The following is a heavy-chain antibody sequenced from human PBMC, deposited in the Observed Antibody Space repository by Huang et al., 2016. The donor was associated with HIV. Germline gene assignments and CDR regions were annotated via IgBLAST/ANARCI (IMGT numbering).Heavy chain of an antibody. CDR2: INTYNGKT. V-gene: IGHV1-18*04. CDR3: ARGTVAGYMDV. J-gene: IGHJ6*02. D-gene: IGHD6-19*01. CDR1: SYTFTTYG. Sequence: QVQLVQSGAEVKKPGASVKVSCKTSSYTFTTYGINWVRLAPGQGLEWMGGINTYNGKTKSVQKFQGRVTMTTDISTSTAYMEMRSLRFDDTAVYYCARGTVAGYMDVWGQGTTVTV.